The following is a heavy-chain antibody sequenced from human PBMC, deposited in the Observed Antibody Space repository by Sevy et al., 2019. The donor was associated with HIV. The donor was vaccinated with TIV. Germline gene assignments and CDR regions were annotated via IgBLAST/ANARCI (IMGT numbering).Heavy chain of an antibody. V-gene: IGHV6-1*01. CDR3: ARDHNWGYDS. CDR2: TYYRSKWYN. CDR1: GDSVSKNGVA. Sequence: SQTLSLTCAISGDSVSKNGVAWNWIRQSPSRGLEWLGRTYYRSKWYNDYAPSVKSRVTINPDSPKNQFSLQLNSVTPEDTAVHYCARDHNWGYDSWGQGTLVTVSS. D-gene: IGHD7-27*01. J-gene: IGHJ4*02.